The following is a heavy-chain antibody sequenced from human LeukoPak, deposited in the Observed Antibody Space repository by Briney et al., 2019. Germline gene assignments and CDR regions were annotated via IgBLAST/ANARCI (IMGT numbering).Heavy chain of an antibody. J-gene: IGHJ4*02. CDR3: AREAMYSYGNNFDY. Sequence: NTSQTLSLTCAVSGGSISSGGYSWSWIRQPPGKGLEWIGYIYYSGSTNYNPSLKSRVTISVDTSKNQFSLKLSSVTAADTAVYHCAREAMYSYGNNFDYWGQGTLVTVSS. CDR2: IYYSGST. D-gene: IGHD5-18*01. CDR1: GGSISSGGYS. V-gene: IGHV4-61*08.